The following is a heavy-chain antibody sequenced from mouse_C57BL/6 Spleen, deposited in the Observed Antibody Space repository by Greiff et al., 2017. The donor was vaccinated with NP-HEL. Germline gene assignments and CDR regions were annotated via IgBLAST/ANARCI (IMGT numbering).Heavy chain of an antibody. CDR2: FHPYNDDT. CDR1: GYTFTTYP. D-gene: IGHD1-1*01. Sequence: VQLQQSGAELVKPGASVKMSCKASGYTFTTYPIEWMKQNHGKSLEWIGNFHPYNDDTKYNEKFKGKATLTVEKSSSTVYLELSRLTSDDSAVYYCARGRDYYGSSRSYWYFDVWGTGTTVTVSS. V-gene: IGHV1-47*01. CDR3: ARGRDYYGSSRSYWYFDV. J-gene: IGHJ1*03.